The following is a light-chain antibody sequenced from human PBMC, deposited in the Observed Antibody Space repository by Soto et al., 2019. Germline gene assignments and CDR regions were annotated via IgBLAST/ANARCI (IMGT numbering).Light chain of an antibody. V-gene: IGKV3-11*01. CDR3: QQRSNWPPLT. J-gene: IGKJ4*01. Sequence: EIVLTQSPATLSLSPGERATLSCRASQSVSSYLAWYQQKPGQAPRLLIYDASNSGTGIPARFSGSGSGTNFTLTISSLEPEDFAVYYCQQRSNWPPLTFGGGTKVEIK. CDR2: DAS. CDR1: QSVSSY.